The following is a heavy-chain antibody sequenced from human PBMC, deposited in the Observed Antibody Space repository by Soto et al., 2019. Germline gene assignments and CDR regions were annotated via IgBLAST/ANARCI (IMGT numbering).Heavy chain of an antibody. Sequence: QVQLQESGPGLVKPSQSLSLTCSVSGGSIRSGGFYWSCIRQHPGKGLEWIGSIYYSGSTYYNPSLKNRLVMSLDTSKDQYSLILSSVIAADTAVYYCARGGRMASDAFDIWGQGTMITVSS. V-gene: IGHV4-31*03. D-gene: IGHD2-15*01. CDR1: GGSIRSGGFY. CDR3: ARGGRMASDAFDI. J-gene: IGHJ3*02. CDR2: IYYSGST.